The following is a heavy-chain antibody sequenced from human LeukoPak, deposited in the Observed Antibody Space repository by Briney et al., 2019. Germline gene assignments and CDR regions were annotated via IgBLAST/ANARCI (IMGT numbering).Heavy chain of an antibody. CDR1: GGSISSSSYY. D-gene: IGHD3-10*01. CDR3: AREKVPRSGPTYYYGSGTPFDY. J-gene: IGHJ4*02. CDR2: IYYSGST. V-gene: IGHV4-39*07. Sequence: PSETLSLTCTVSGGSISSSSYYWGWIRQPPGKGLEWIGSIYYSGSTYYNPSLKSRVTISVDTSKNQFSLKLSSVTAADTAVYYCAREKVPRSGPTYYYGSGTPFDYWGQGTLVTVSS.